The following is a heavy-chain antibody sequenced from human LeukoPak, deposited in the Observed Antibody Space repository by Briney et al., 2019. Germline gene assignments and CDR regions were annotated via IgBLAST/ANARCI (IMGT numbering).Heavy chain of an antibody. CDR3: ARDRAREYSSSSSSLHN. Sequence: ASVKVSCKASGYTFTGYYMHWVRQAPGQGLEWMGWINPNSGGTNYAQKFQGRVTMTRDTSISTAYMELSRLRSDDTAVYYCARDRAREYSSSSSSLHNWGQGTLVTVSS. V-gene: IGHV1-2*02. CDR1: GYTFTGYY. D-gene: IGHD6-6*01. CDR2: INPNSGGT. J-gene: IGHJ4*02.